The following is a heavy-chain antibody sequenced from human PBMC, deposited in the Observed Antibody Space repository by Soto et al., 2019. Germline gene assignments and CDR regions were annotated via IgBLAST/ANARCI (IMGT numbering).Heavy chain of an antibody. V-gene: IGHV3-74*01. CDR1: RFTFSSYW. CDR3: ARDRAIAYSGFDP. J-gene: IGHJ5*02. CDR2: INSDGSST. D-gene: IGHD2-2*02. Sequence: EVQLVESGGGLVQPGGSLRLSCAGSRFTFSSYWMHWVRQAPGKGLVWVSRINSDGSSTSYADSVKGRFTISRDNAKNTLYLQMDSLRAEDTAMYYCARDRAIAYSGFDPWGQGTLVTVSS.